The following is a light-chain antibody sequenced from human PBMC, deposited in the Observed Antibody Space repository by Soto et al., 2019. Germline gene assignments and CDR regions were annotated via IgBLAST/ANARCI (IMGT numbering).Light chain of an antibody. Sequence: EIVLTQSPGTLSLSPGERATLSCRTSQSVSSNYLAWYQQKPGQTPRLLIYAASSRATGIPDRFSGSGSGTDFTLTISRLEPEDFAVYYCQQYGNSPHMYTFGQGTKLEIK. J-gene: IGKJ2*01. CDR3: QQYGNSPHMYT. V-gene: IGKV3-20*01. CDR1: QSVSSNY. CDR2: AAS.